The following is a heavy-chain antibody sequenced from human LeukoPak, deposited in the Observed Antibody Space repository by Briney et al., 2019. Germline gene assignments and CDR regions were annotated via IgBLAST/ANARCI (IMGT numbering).Heavy chain of an antibody. D-gene: IGHD3-22*01. V-gene: IGHV3-33*01. CDR1: GFTFSSYG. Sequence: PGGSLRLSCAASGFTFSSYGMHWVRQAPGKGLEWVAVIWYDGSNKYYADSVKGRFTISRDNSKNTLYLQMNSLRAEDTAVYYCARGLYYYDSSASASWFDPWGQGTLVTVSS. J-gene: IGHJ5*02. CDR2: IWYDGSNK. CDR3: ARGLYYYDSSASASWFDP.